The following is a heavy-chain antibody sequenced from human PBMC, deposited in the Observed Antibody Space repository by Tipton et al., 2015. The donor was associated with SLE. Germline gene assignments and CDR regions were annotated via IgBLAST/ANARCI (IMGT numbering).Heavy chain of an antibody. D-gene: IGHD4-17*01. V-gene: IGHV3-33*01. Sequence: SLRLSCAASGFTFSDYAMYWVRQAPGKGLEWVAVMWNDGNTKYYADSVKGRFTISRDNAKNSLYLQMNSLRAEDTAVYYCARDLTTVTSEYFDYWGQGTLVTVSS. CDR2: MWNDGNTK. CDR1: GFTFSDYA. CDR3: ARDLTTVTSEYFDY. J-gene: IGHJ4*02.